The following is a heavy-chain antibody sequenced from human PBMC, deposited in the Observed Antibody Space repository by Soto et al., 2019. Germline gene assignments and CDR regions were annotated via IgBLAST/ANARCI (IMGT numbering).Heavy chain of an antibody. Sequence: SETLSLTCAVYGGSFSGYYWSWIRQPPGKGLEWIGEINHSGSTNYNPSLKSRVTISVDTSKNQFSLKLSSVTAADTAVYYCARGRRDIVVVPAADGWFDPWGQGTLVPSPQ. CDR3: ARGRRDIVVVPAADGWFDP. D-gene: IGHD2-2*01. J-gene: IGHJ5*02. CDR1: GGSFSGYY. CDR2: INHSGST. V-gene: IGHV4-34*01.